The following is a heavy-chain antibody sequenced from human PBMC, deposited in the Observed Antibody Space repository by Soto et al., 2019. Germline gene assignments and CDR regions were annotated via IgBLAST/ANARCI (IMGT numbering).Heavy chain of an antibody. Sequence: GGSLRLSCAASGFTFSDYYMSWIRQAPGKGLEWVSYISSSSSYTNYADSVKGRFTISRDNAKNSLYLQMNSLRAEDTAVYYCARDLSPSRRNWNDVGGGGLHYGMDVWGQGTTVTVSS. CDR3: ARDLSPSRRNWNDVGGGGLHYGMDV. CDR2: ISSSSSYT. V-gene: IGHV3-11*06. CDR1: GFTFSDYY. D-gene: IGHD1-1*01. J-gene: IGHJ6*02.